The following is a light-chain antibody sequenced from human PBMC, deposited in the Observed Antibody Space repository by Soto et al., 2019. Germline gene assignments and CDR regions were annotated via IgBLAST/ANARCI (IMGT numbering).Light chain of an antibody. CDR2: EVS. V-gene: IGLV2-14*01. Sequence: QSVLTQPASVSGSPGQSITISCTGTSSDVGGYNYVSWYQQHPGKAPKLMIYEVSSRPSGVSNRFYGSQSGNTGSLTISGLQAEDEADYYCGSYTGNCTIVFGGGTKLTVL. CDR1: SSDVGGYNY. CDR3: GSYTGNCTIV. J-gene: IGLJ2*01.